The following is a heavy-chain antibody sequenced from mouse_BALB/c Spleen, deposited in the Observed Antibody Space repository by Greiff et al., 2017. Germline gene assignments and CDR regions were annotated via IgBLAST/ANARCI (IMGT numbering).Heavy chain of an antibody. Sequence: EVQLVESGGDLVKPGGSLKLSCAASGFTFSSYGMSWVRQTPDKRLEWVATISSGGSYTYYPDSVKGRFTISRDNAKNTLYLQMSSLKSEDTAMYYCARRYTKFSPYFDYWGQGTTLTVSS. J-gene: IGHJ2*01. D-gene: IGHD5-1-1*01. V-gene: IGHV5-6*01. CDR2: ISSGGSYT. CDR1: GFTFSSYG. CDR3: ARRYTKFSPYFDY.